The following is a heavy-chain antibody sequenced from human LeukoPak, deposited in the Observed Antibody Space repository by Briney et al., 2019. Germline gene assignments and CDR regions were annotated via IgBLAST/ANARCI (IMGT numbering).Heavy chain of an antibody. J-gene: IGHJ4*02. Sequence: GGSLRLSCAASGFAFSDYWMSWVHQAPGKGLEWVANINEDGSKKHYLDSVEGRFTISRDNAKNSLYLQMNSLRAEDTAVYYCAKDRQWLAWGQGTLVTVSS. V-gene: IGHV3-7*03. CDR2: INEDGSKK. D-gene: IGHD6-19*01. CDR3: AKDRQWLA. CDR1: GFAFSDYW.